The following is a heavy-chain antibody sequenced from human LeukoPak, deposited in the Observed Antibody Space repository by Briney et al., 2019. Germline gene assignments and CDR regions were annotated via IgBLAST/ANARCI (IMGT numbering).Heavy chain of an antibody. CDR2: ISSSSSYI. CDR1: GFTFSSYS. V-gene: IGHV3-21*01. D-gene: IGHD2-21*01. CDR3: ARKPIYCGGDCYYFDY. Sequence: GGSLRLSCAASGFTFSSYSMNWVRQAPGKGLEWVSPISSSSSYIYYADSVKGRFTISRDNAKNSLYLQMNSLRAEDTAVYYCARKPIYCGGDCYYFDYWGQGTLVTVSS. J-gene: IGHJ4*02.